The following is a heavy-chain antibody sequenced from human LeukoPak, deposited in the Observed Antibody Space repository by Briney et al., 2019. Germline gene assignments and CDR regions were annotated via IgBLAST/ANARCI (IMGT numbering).Heavy chain of an antibody. CDR1: GDSVSSKNGA. D-gene: IGHD6-19*01. Sequence: SQTLSLTCAISGDSVSSKNGAWNWIRQSPSRGLEWLGRTYYRSKWYEEYADSVKGRITISPDTSKNQFSLHVYSVTPEDTAVYYCVRDLVTSGWYTFDFWGQGTLVTVSS. CDR2: TYYRSKWYE. J-gene: IGHJ5*01. V-gene: IGHV6-1*01. CDR3: VRDLVTSGWYTFDF.